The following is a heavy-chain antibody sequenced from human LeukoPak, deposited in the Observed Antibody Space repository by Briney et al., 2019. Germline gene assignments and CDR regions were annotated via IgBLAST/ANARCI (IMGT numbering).Heavy chain of an antibody. CDR3: ARDLSPSYEILTSIPSY. CDR1: GYTFTSYG. Sequence: GSVKVSCKASGYTFTSYGISWVRQAPGQGLEWMGWISAYNGNTNYAQKLQGRVTMTTDTSTSTAYMELRSLRSDDTAVYYCARDLSPSYEILTSIPSYWGQGTLVTVSS. D-gene: IGHD3-9*01. V-gene: IGHV1-18*01. J-gene: IGHJ4*02. CDR2: ISAYNGNT.